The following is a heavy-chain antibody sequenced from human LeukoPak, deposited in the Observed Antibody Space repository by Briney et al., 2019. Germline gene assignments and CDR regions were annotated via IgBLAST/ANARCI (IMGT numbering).Heavy chain of an antibody. CDR1: VASISSTNW. CDR3: AREPLMTTVTTGWYFDL. Sequence: PSETLSLTCAVSVASISSTNWWSWVRQTPGKGLQWIGEVYHSGTTNYNPSLKSRVTISVDTSKNQFSLKLSSVTAADTAVYYCAREPLMTTVTTGWYFDLWGRGTLVTVSS. J-gene: IGHJ2*01. V-gene: IGHV4-4*02. D-gene: IGHD4-17*01. CDR2: VYHSGTT.